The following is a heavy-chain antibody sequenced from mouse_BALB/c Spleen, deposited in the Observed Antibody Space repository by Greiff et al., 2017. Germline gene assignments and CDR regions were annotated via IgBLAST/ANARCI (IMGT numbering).Heavy chain of an antibody. CDR1: GFTFSSYA. CDR3: ARHEDYDVRVWFAY. J-gene: IGHJ3*01. CDR2: ISSGGSYT. Sequence: VQLKESGGGLVKPGGSLKLSCAASGFTFSSYAMSWVRQTPEKRLEWVATISSGGSYTYYPDSVKGRFTISRDNAKNTLYLQMSSLRSEDTAMYYCARHEDYDVRVWFAYWGQGTLVTVSA. D-gene: IGHD2-4*01. V-gene: IGHV5-9-3*01.